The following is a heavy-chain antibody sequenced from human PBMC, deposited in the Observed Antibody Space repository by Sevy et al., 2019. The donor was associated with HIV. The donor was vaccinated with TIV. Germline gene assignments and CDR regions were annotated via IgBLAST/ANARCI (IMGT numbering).Heavy chain of an antibody. Sequence: ASVKVSCKASGGTFSSYAISWVRQAPGQGLEWMGGIIPIFGTANYARKFQGRVTITTDESTSTAYMELSSLGSEDTALYYCARGARQGRFLECLLLSEYYFDYWGQGTLVTVS. J-gene: IGHJ4*02. V-gene: IGHV1-69*05. CDR1: GGTFSSYA. D-gene: IGHD3-3*01. CDR2: IIPIFGTA. CDR3: ARGARQGRFLECLLLSEYYFDY.